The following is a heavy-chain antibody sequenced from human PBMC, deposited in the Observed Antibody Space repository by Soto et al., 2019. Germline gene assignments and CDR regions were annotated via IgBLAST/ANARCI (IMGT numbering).Heavy chain of an antibody. CDR1: GFTFNNYN. Sequence: QVYLVESGGGVVQPGRSLRLSCAASGFTFNNYNMHWVRQAPGKGLEWVARISYDGSNKNYPDSVKGRFIISRDNSENTLYLQMNSLRLEDTAVYYCAGDTSDRLGFDYWGQGSLVTVSS. CDR2: ISYDGSNK. V-gene: IGHV3-30*03. CDR3: AGDTSDRLGFDY. J-gene: IGHJ4*02. D-gene: IGHD3-16*01.